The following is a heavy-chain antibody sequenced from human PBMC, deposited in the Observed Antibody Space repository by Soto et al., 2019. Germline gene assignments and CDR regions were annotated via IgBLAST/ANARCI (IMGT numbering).Heavy chain of an antibody. V-gene: IGHV2-5*01. CDR3: APSIFGVVITTYNWFDP. CDR2: IYWNDDK. CDR1: GFSLSTSGVG. J-gene: IGHJ5*02. D-gene: IGHD3-3*01. Sequence: QITLKESGPTLVKPTQTLTLTCTFSGFSLSTSGVGVGWIRQPPGKALEWLALIYWNDDKRYSPSLKSRLTITKDTNKTQVVLTMTTIDPVDTATYYCAPSIFGVVITTYNWFDPWGQGTLVTVSS.